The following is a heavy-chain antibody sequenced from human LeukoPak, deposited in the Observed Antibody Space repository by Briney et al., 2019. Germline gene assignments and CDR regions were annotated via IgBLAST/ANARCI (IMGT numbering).Heavy chain of an antibody. D-gene: IGHD2-15*01. Sequence: GSLRLSCVASGFNSSDYWLGWVRHSPGKGLEWVAKIKQDGTEKYYVDSGKGRFTIANDNDNNLLFLEMNNLRREDRAIYYCARGVSCRGGTCFNFPHYYYGMDVWGQGTTVSVSS. CDR3: ARGVSCRGGTCFNFPHYYYGMDV. J-gene: IGHJ6*02. CDR1: GFNSSDYW. V-gene: IGHV3-7*01. CDR2: IKQDGTEK.